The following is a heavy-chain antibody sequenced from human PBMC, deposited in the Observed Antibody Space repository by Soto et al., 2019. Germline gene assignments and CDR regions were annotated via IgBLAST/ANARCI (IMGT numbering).Heavy chain of an antibody. CDR3: ARYIPGVRYYGMDV. V-gene: IGHV3-23*01. CDR1: GFTFSSYA. Sequence: GGSMRLSCAASGFTFSSYAMKWVRQAPGKGLEWVSLIGESGTPTYYADSVKGRFTISRDNSGNTLFLEMYSLRAEDTAVYYCARYIPGVRYYGMDVWGQGTTVTVSS. D-gene: IGHD2-2*01. CDR2: IGESGTPT. J-gene: IGHJ6*02.